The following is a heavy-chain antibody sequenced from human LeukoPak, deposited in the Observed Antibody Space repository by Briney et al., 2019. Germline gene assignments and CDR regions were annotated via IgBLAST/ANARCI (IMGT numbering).Heavy chain of an antibody. V-gene: IGHV3-48*02. CDR2: IGSSGSPT. CDR3: ARRPYFDTSGRLSDV. CDR1: GFAFSSYN. D-gene: IGHD3-22*01. Sequence: GGSLRLSCAASGFAFSSYNMNWVRQAPGKGLEWISYIGSSGSPTHYADSVGGRFTISRDNAKNSLYLQMNSLRDEDTAVYFCARRPYFDTSGRLSDVWGQGTTVTVSS. J-gene: IGHJ6*02.